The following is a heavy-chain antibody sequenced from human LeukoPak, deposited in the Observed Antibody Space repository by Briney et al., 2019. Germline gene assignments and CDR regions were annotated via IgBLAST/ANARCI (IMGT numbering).Heavy chain of an antibody. V-gene: IGHV4-34*01. J-gene: IGHJ4*02. CDR3: ARVEYDFWSGSQSDY. CDR1: GGSFTGYY. CDR2: INHSGSI. D-gene: IGHD3-3*01. Sequence: SETLSLTCAVYGGSFTGYYWSWIRQPPGKGLELIGDINHSGSINCNPSLKSRITISIDTSKNQFSLKLSSVTAADTAVYYCARVEYDFWSGSQSDYWGQGTLVTVSS.